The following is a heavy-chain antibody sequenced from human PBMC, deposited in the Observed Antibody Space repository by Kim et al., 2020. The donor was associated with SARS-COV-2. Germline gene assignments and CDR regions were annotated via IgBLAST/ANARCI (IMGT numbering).Heavy chain of an antibody. CDR2: INHSGST. CDR1: GGSFSGYY. Sequence: SETLSLTCAVYGGSFSGYYWSWIRQPPGKGLEWIGEINHSGSTNYNPSLKSRVTISVDTSKNQFSLKLSSVTAADTAVYYCPRRGIAARRSWFDPGGQGT. D-gene: IGHD6-6*01. CDR3: PRRGIAARRSWFDP. V-gene: IGHV4-34*01. J-gene: IGHJ5*02.